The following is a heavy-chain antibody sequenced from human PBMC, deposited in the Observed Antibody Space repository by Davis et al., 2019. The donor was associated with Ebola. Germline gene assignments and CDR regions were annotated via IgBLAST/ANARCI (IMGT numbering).Heavy chain of an antibody. J-gene: IGHJ6*03. Sequence: PGGSLRLSCKGSGYSFTSYWIGWVRQMPGKGLEWMGIIYPGDSDTRYSPSFQGQVTISADKSISTAYLQWSSLKASDTAMYYCARHVRQWLPSPVYYYYYYMDVWGKGTTVTVSS. CDR3: ARHVRQWLPSPVYYYYYYMDV. D-gene: IGHD6-19*01. CDR2: IYPGDSDT. V-gene: IGHV5-51*01. CDR1: GYSFTSYW.